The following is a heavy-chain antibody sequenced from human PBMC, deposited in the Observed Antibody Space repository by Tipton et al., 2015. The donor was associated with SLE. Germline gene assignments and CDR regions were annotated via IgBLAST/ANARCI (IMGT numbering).Heavy chain of an antibody. Sequence: RSLRLSCAASGFTFSSYGMHWVRQAPGKGLEWVAVISYDGSNKYYADSVKGRFTISRDNSKNTLYLQMNSLRAEDTAVYYCAKDRNSGTMGYWGQGTLVTVSS. CDR1: GFTFSSYG. CDR2: ISYDGSNK. D-gene: IGHD1-26*01. CDR3: AKDRNSGTMGY. J-gene: IGHJ4*02. V-gene: IGHV3-30*18.